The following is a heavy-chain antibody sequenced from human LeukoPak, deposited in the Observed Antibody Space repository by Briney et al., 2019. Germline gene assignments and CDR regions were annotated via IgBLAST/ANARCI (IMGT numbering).Heavy chain of an antibody. Sequence: ASVKVSCEASGYTFTSYDINWVRQATGQGLEWMGWMNPNSGNTGYAQKFQGRVTMTRNTSISTAYMELSSLRSEDTAVYYCARGHLHAYYVPKNWGQGTLVTVSS. J-gene: IGHJ4*02. CDR1: GYTFTSYD. D-gene: IGHD3-10*02. CDR2: MNPNSGNT. CDR3: ARGHLHAYYVPKN. V-gene: IGHV1-8*01.